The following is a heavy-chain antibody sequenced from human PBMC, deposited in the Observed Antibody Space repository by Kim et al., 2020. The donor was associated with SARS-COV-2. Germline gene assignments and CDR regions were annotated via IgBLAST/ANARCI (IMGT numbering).Heavy chain of an antibody. CDR1: GFTFSSCT. V-gene: IGHV3-23*01. D-gene: IGHD6-6*01. Sequence: GSLRLSCAASGFTFSSCTMSWVRQAPGRGLEWVSVITGTGDSTNYADSVKGRFTISRDNSMNLLYLQVNGLRAEDTAVYYCAKGGIEARLTDYWGQGNLVTVSS. CDR2: ITGTGDST. CDR3: AKGGIEARLTDY. J-gene: IGHJ4*02.